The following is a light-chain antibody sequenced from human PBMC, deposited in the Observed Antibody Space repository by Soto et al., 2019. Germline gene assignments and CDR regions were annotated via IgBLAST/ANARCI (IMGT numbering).Light chain of an antibody. J-gene: IGKJ5*01. V-gene: IGKV3-15*01. Sequence: ETVMTQSPATLSVSPGERATLSCRASQTVTRKLAWYQQKPGQAPRLLMSGASTRATGIPARFSGSGSGTEFTLTISSLQSEDFAVYYCQQYNYWPPITFGQGTRLEIK. CDR3: QQYNYWPPIT. CDR1: QTVTRK. CDR2: GAS.